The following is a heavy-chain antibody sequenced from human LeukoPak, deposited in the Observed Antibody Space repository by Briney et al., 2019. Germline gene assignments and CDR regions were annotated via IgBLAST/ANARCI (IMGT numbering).Heavy chain of an antibody. CDR2: IKTKVDSYAT. D-gene: IGHD4-17*01. V-gene: IGHV3-73*01. J-gene: IGHJ5*02. Sequence: PGGSLRLSCAASGFTFSASAMHWVRQASGKGLEWVGRIKTKVDSYATAYAASVKGRFIISRDDSKNTAYLQMNSLKTEDTAMYFCTRLAYGDFRFDPWGQGTLVTVSS. CDR3: TRLAYGDFRFDP. CDR1: GFTFSASA.